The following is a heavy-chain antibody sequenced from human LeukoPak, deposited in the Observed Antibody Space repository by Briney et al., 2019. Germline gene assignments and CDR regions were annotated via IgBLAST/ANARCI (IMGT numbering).Heavy chain of an antibody. V-gene: IGHV1-18*01. CDR3: ARAWKDFWSGYYFDY. Sequence: ASVKVSCKASGYTFTSYGISWVRQAPGQGLEWMGWISAYNGNTNYAQKLQGRVTMTTDTSTSTAYMELRSLRSDDTAVYYCARAWKDFWSGYYFDYWGQGTLVTVSS. CDR1: GYTFTSYG. D-gene: IGHD3-3*01. J-gene: IGHJ4*02. CDR2: ISAYNGNT.